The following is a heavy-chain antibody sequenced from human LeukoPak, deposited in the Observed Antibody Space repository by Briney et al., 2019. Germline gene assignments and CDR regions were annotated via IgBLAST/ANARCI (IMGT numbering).Heavy chain of an antibody. D-gene: IGHD6-19*01. V-gene: IGHV3-23*01. CDR1: GFTFSSYA. CDR2: ISGSGGST. CDR3: AKERYSSGWYSDY. J-gene: IGHJ4*02. Sequence: RTGGSLRLSCAASGFTFSSYAMTWVRQAPGKGLEWVSAISGSGGSTYYADSVKGRLTISKDNSNHPLYLQMNSLRAEDTAVYYCAKERYSSGWYSDYWGQGTLVTVSS.